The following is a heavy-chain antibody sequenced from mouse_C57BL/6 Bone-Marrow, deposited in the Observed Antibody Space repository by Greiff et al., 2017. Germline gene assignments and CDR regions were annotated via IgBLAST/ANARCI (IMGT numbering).Heavy chain of an antibody. CDR2: IRNKANGYTT. J-gene: IGHJ3*01. CDR3: ARSGGNYPAWFAY. CDR1: GFTFTDYY. V-gene: IGHV7-3*01. Sequence: EVQLVESGGGLVQPGGSLSLSCAASGFTFTDYYMSWVRQPPGKALEWLGVIRNKANGYTTEYSESVKGRFTISRDNSQSNLYLQMNALRAEDSATYYCARSGGNYPAWFAYWGQGTLVTVSA. D-gene: IGHD2-1*01.